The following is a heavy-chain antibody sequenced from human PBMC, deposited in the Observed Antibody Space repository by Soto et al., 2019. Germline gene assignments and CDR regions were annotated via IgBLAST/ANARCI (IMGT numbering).Heavy chain of an antibody. J-gene: IGHJ3*01. CDR3: TSGGGHSAINAFDF. D-gene: IGHD2-2*01. CDR2: INSDGSDT. V-gene: IGHV3-74*03. CDR1: GFSFSSHW. Sequence: DVQLVESGGGSAQPGGSLTLSCEASGFSFSSHWMHWVRQAPGRGLMWVSRINSDGSDTMYADSVKGRFTISRDNAKNTVSLQMNGLRAEDTGLYYCTSGGGHSAINAFDFVGQGAMVTVSS.